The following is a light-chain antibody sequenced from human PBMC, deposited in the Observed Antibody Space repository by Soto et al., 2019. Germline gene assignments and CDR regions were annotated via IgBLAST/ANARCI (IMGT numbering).Light chain of an antibody. J-gene: IGLJ1*01. CDR1: SSDVWSFNF. Sequence: QSALTQPASVSGSPGQSITISCTRPSSDVWSFNFVSWYQQHPDKAPQVLIYEVTKRPPGVSNRFSSSKSGNTASLTISGLQADDEADYYCCSDAGSSSYVFGTGTKLTVL. CDR2: EVT. CDR3: CSDAGSSSYV. V-gene: IGLV2-23*02.